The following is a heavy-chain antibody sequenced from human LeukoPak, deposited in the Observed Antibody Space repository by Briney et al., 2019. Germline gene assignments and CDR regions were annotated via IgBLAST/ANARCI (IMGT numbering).Heavy chain of an antibody. Sequence: PGGSLRLSCAASGCTFSSFGMHWVRQAPGKGLEWVAVLTYDGSSERYADSVRGRFTISRDNSKNTLYLQMNSLRAEDTDVYYCARNAAGDYYDSSGLGYYFDYWGQGTLVTVSS. J-gene: IGHJ4*02. D-gene: IGHD3-22*01. CDR2: LTYDGSSE. CDR1: GCTFSSFG. CDR3: ARNAAGDYYDSSGLGYYFDY. V-gene: IGHV3-33*08.